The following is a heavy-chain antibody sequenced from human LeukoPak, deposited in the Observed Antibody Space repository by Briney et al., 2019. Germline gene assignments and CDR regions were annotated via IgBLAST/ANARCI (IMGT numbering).Heavy chain of an antibody. D-gene: IGHD4-17*01. CDR1: GFAFNNYA. CDR3: AKGSGSYGDSPRWDF. V-gene: IGHV3-23*01. CDR2: INDGGGST. J-gene: IGHJ4*02. Sequence: GGSLRLSCTVSGFAFNNYAMSWVRQAPGKGLEWVSAINDGGGSTYYEASVEGRFTVSRDNSKNTLYLQMSNLRAEDAAVYYCAKGSGSYGDSPRWDFWGQGTLVTVSS.